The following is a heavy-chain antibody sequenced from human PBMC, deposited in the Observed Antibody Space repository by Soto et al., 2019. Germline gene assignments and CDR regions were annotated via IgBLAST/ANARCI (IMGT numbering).Heavy chain of an antibody. CDR2: IYYSGTT. CDR3: ARALIQLWPHYYYGMDV. Sequence: QLQLQESGSGLVKPSQTLSLTCAVSGSSISSADHYWSWIRQPPGKGLEWIGYIYYSGTTYYNPSLKSRVTISVDTSMNQFSLKVSSVTAADTAVYYCARALIQLWPHYYYGMDVWGQGTTVTVSS. CDR1: GSSISSADHY. J-gene: IGHJ6*02. D-gene: IGHD5-18*01. V-gene: IGHV4-30-4*01.